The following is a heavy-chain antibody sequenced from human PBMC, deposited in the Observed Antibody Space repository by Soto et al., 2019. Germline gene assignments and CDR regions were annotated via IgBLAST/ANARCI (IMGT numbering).Heavy chain of an antibody. CDR3: AAQGLRYFDWLLRD. Sequence: SVKVSFKASGGTFSSYTISWVRQAPGQGLEWMGRIIPILGIANYAQKFQGRVTMTEDTSTDTAYMELSSLRPDDTAVYYCAAQGLRYFDWLLRDWGQGTLVTVSS. D-gene: IGHD3-9*01. V-gene: IGHV1-69*02. CDR1: GGTFSSYT. J-gene: IGHJ4*02. CDR2: IIPILGIA.